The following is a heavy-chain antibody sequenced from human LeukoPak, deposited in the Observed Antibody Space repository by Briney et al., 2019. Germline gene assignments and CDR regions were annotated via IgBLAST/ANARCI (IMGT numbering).Heavy chain of an antibody. CDR1: GFTFSSYW. CDR2: IKQDGSEK. Sequence: PGGSLRLSCAASGFTFSSYWMSSVRQAPGKGLEWVANIKQDGSEKYYVDSVKGRFTISRDNAKNSMYLQMNSLRAEDTAVYYCARDPNYYDSSGYYFDYWGQGTLVTVSS. CDR3: ARDPNYYDSSGYYFDY. J-gene: IGHJ4*02. D-gene: IGHD3-22*01. V-gene: IGHV3-7*01.